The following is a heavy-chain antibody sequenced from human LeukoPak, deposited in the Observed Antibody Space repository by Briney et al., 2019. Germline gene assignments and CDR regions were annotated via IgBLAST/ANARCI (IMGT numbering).Heavy chain of an antibody. CDR2: ISAEEDIQ. V-gene: IGHV3-30-3*01. CDR1: GFRFSSYD. D-gene: IGHD3-10*01. J-gene: IGHJ4*02. CDR3: TRDMIRGVPDYIDY. Sequence: GRSQRLSCAATGFRFSSYDMHWVRQAPGKGLEWVAAISAEEDIQIYLDSVMGRFTISRDKSKSTLYLQMNSLRIEDTGFYYCTRDMIRGVPDYIDYWGQGTLVTVSS.